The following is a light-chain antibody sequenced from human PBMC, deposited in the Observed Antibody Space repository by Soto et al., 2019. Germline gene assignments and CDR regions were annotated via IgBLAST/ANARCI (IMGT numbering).Light chain of an antibody. J-gene: IGLJ1*01. CDR2: EVN. Sequence: QSALTQPPSVSGSPGQSVTISCTGTSSDVGAFNYVSWYQHHPGKVPKFLIYEVNKRPSGVPDRFSGSKSSNTASLTVSGLQPEDEAEYFCSSFVDGTSYVFGTGTKVTVL. V-gene: IGLV2-8*01. CDR3: SSFVDGTSYV. CDR1: SSDVGAFNY.